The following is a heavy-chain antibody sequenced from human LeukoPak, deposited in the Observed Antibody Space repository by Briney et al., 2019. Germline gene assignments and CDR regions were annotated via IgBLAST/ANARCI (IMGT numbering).Heavy chain of an antibody. CDR1: GFSFSDHY. CDR3: AREVAVGPFDY. J-gene: IGHJ4*02. D-gene: IGHD6-19*01. V-gene: IGHV3-53*01. CDR2: IYSGGST. Sequence: GGSLRLSCAASGFSFSDHYMDWVRQAPGKGLEWVSVIYSGGSTYYADSVKGRFTISRDNSKNTLYLQMNSLRVEDTAVYYCAREVAVGPFDYWGQGTLVTVSS.